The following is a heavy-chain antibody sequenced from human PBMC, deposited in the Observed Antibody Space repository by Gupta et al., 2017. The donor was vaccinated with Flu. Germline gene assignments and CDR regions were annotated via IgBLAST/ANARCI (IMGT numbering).Heavy chain of an antibody. J-gene: IGHJ4*02. V-gene: IGHV3-11*01. CDR1: GFTFSDYY. D-gene: IGHD3-22*01. Sequence: QVQLVESGGGLVKPGGSLRLSCAGSGFTFSDYYMSWIRQAPGKGLEWISYISSSYSTIYYADSVKGRFTISRDNAKNSLYLQMSSLRAEDTAVYYCGRGYYYDSSGYYYVEDYWGQGTLVTVSS. CDR3: GRGYYYDSSGYYYVEDY. CDR2: ISSSYSTI.